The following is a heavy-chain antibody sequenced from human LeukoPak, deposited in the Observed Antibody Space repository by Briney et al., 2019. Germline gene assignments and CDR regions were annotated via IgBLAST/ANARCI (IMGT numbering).Heavy chain of an antibody. D-gene: IGHD6-19*01. Sequence: PGRSLRLSCAASGFTFSSYGMHWVRQAPGKGLEWVAVIWYDGSNKYYADSVKGRFTISRDNSKSTLYLQMNSLRAEDTAVYYCAGSIAVAGTIDYWGQGTLVTVSS. CDR3: AGSIAVAGTIDY. CDR2: IWYDGSNK. J-gene: IGHJ4*02. V-gene: IGHV3-33*01. CDR1: GFTFSSYG.